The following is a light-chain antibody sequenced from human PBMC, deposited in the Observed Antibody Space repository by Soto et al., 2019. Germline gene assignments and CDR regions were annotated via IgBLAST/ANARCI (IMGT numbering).Light chain of an antibody. CDR3: QQRSNWTIT. Sequence: EIVLTQSPATLSLSPGERARISCRASQSVSRYLAWYATKPGQDPRILIYDASNRATGIPARFSGTGSGTDFHLTISRLETEDFAVYECQQRSNWTITFGQATRREIK. CDR2: DAS. V-gene: IGKV3-11*01. CDR1: QSVSRY. J-gene: IGKJ5*01.